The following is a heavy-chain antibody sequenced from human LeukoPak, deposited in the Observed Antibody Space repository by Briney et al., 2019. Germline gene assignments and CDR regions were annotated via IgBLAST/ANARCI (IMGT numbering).Heavy chain of an antibody. V-gene: IGHV4-39*01. D-gene: IGHD6-13*01. CDR2: IYCSRST. CDR1: GGSISSGTNN. Sequence: PSETLSLTCTVSGGSISSGTNNWGWLRQPPGKGLEWIVSIYCSRSTYYNPSLKSRATISVDTSQDQFSLKLSSVTAADTAVYVWARHWPWWQQLILVPSDSWGQGTLVTVSS. CDR3: ARHWPWWQQLILVPSDS. J-gene: IGHJ4*02.